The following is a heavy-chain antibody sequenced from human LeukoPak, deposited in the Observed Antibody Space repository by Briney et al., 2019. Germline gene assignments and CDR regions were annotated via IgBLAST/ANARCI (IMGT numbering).Heavy chain of an antibody. CDR1: GYTFTCYY. V-gene: IGHV1-2*04. Sequence: ASVKVSCKASGYTFTCYYMHWVRQAPGQGLEWMGWINPNSGGTNYAQKFRGWVTMTRDTSISTAYMELSRLRSDDTAVYYCARGTGQWLVRERVEFDYWGQGTLVTVSS. CDR2: INPNSGGT. D-gene: IGHD6-19*01. J-gene: IGHJ4*02. CDR3: ARGTGQWLVRERVEFDY.